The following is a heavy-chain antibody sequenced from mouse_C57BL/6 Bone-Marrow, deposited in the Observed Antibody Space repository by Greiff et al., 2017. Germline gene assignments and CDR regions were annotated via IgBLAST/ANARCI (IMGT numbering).Heavy chain of an antibody. V-gene: IGHV5-6*02. Sequence: EVKLMESGGDLVKPGGSLKLSCAASGFTFSSYGMSWVRQTPDKRLEWVATISSGGSYTYYPDSVKGRFTISRDNAKNTLYLQMSSLKSEDTAMYYCARRPPDSAGYVAWFAYWGQGTLVTVSA. CDR2: ISSGGSYT. CDR1: GFTFSSYG. J-gene: IGHJ3*01. D-gene: IGHD3-2*02. CDR3: ARRPPDSAGYVAWFAY.